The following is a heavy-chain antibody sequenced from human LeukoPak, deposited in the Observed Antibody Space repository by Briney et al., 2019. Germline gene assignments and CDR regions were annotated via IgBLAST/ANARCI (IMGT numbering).Heavy chain of an antibody. J-gene: IGHJ4*01. Sequence: GASMRLSCAASGFTFSSYAMSWVRQAPGKGLEWVSAISGSGGSTYYADSVKGRFTISRDNSKNTLYLQMNSLRAEDTAVYYCATDRHSYYYDSSGYPHSGHGTLVTVSS. V-gene: IGHV3-23*01. CDR2: ISGSGGST. D-gene: IGHD3-22*01. CDR1: GFTFSSYA. CDR3: ATDRHSYYYDSSGYPH.